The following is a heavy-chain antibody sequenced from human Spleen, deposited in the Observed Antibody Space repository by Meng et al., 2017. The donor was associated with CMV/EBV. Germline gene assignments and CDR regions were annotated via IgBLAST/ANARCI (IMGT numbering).Heavy chain of an antibody. CDR2: IHLLYDAT. J-gene: IGHJ5*02. CDR3: ARDHGNWFSP. V-gene: IGHV1-69*05. D-gene: IGHD3-10*01. CDR1: GGALSTYS. Sequence: VSCTASGGALSTYSISWARRAPGQRLQWMGGIHLLYDATDYAQSFQGRVSFTTDKSKNTAFMELRSLTSDDTAVYYCARDHGNWFSPWGQGTLVTVSS.